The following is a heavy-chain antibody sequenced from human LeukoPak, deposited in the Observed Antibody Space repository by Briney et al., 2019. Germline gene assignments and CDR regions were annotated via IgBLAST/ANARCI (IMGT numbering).Heavy chain of an antibody. D-gene: IGHD2-2*01. Sequence: SQTMSLTCTVSGRSLSSGGYYWSWLRQHPGKGLDWIGYIYYSGSTYYNPSLKSRVTISVDTSKNQFSLKVNSVTAADTAVYYCARAYCTSTTCWGYFDYWGQGTLVTVSS. CDR3: ARAYCTSTTCWGYFDY. J-gene: IGHJ4*02. V-gene: IGHV4-31*03. CDR1: GRSLSSGGYY. CDR2: IYYSGST.